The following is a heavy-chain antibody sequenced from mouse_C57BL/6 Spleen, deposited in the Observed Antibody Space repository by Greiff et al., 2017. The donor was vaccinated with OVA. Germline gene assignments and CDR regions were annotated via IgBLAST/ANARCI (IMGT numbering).Heavy chain of an antibody. V-gene: IGHV3-6*01. CDR1: GYSITSGYY. J-gene: IGHJ1*03. Sequence: DVKLQESGPGLVKPSQSLSLTCSVTGYSITSGYYWNWIRQFPGNKLEWMGYISYDGSNNYNPSLKNRISITRDTSKNQFFLKLNSVTTEDTATYYCAREGGSTVVGYFDVWGTGTTVTVSS. CDR2: ISYDGSN. D-gene: IGHD1-1*01. CDR3: AREGGSTVVGYFDV.